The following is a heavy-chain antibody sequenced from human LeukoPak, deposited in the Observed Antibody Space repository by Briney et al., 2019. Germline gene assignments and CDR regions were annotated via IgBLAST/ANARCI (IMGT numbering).Heavy chain of an antibody. CDR2: NNHSGST. CDR1: GGSFSGYY. D-gene: IGHD3-9*01. Sequence: PSETLSLTCAVYGGSFSGYYWSWIRQPPGKGLEWIGENNHSGSTNYNPSLKSRVTISVDTSKNQFSLKLSSVTAADTAVYYCARVVLRYFDWFVDAFDIWGQGTMVTVSS. J-gene: IGHJ3*02. CDR3: ARVVLRYFDWFVDAFDI. V-gene: IGHV4-34*01.